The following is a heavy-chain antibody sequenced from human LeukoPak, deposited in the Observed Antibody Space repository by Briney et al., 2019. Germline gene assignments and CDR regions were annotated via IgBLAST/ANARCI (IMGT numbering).Heavy chain of an antibody. J-gene: IGHJ3*02. D-gene: IGHD2-2*01. V-gene: IGHV3-21*01. CDR3: ARDMRLRAFDI. CDR2: ISSSSSYI. Sequence: GGSLRLSCAASGFTFSSYSMNWVRQAPGKGLEWVSSISSSSSYIYYADSVKGRFTISRDNAKNSLYLQMNSLRAEDTAVYYCARDMRLRAFDIWGQGTLVTVSS. CDR1: GFTFSSYS.